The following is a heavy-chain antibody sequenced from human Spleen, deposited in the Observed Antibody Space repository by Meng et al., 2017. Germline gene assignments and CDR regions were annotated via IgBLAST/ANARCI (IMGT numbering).Heavy chain of an antibody. CDR2: IYSGGNT. Sequence: GGSLRLSCTASGFTFSDYPMSWVRQAPGKGLEWVSVIYSGGNTYYADSVKGRFTISGHNSKNTLYLQMNSLRAEDTAVYYCARSLDYGDYSAYYYYALDVWGQGTTVTVSS. CDR1: GFTFSDYP. CDR3: ARSLDYGDYSAYYYYALDV. D-gene: IGHD4-17*01. V-gene: IGHV3-53*04. J-gene: IGHJ6*02.